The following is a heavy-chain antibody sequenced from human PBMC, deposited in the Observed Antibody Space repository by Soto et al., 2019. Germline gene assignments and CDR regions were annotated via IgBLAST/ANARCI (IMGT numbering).Heavy chain of an antibody. CDR3: ASTSSSPMSYYYYGMDV. CDR1: GGTFSSYA. J-gene: IGHJ6*02. CDR2: IIPIFRTA. Sequence: ASVKVSCKASGGTFSSYAISWVRQAPGQGLEWMGGIIPIFRTADYAQKFQGRVTITADESTSTGYMELSSLRSEDTAVYYCASTSSSPMSYYYYGMDVWGQGTTVTVSS. D-gene: IGHD6-6*01. V-gene: IGHV1-69*13.